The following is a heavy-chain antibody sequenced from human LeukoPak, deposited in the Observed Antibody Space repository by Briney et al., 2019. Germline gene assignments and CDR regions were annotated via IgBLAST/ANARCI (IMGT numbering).Heavy chain of an antibody. CDR2: IGTAGDT. V-gene: IGHV3-13*01. D-gene: IGHD5-18*01. Sequence: GGSPRLSCAASGFTFSSYDMHWVRQATGKGLEWVSAIGTAGDTYYPGSVKGRFTISRENAKNPLYLQMNSLRAGDTAVYYCARGIPGYSYGYDYWGQGTLVTVSS. J-gene: IGHJ4*02. CDR1: GFTFSSYD. CDR3: ARGIPGYSYGYDY.